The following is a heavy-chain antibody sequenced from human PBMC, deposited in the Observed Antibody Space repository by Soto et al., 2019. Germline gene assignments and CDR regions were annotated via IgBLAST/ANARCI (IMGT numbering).Heavy chain of an antibody. Sequence: PSETLSLTCTVSGGSISSGGYYWSWIRQHPGKGLEWIGYIYYSGSTYYNPSLKSRVTISVDTSKNQFSLKLSSVTAADTAVYYCARGRVPAAIRSPYYYGMEVWGQGTTVTVSS. J-gene: IGHJ6*02. V-gene: IGHV4-31*03. D-gene: IGHD2-2*01. CDR3: ARGRVPAAIRSPYYYGMEV. CDR1: GGSISSGGYY. CDR2: IYYSGST.